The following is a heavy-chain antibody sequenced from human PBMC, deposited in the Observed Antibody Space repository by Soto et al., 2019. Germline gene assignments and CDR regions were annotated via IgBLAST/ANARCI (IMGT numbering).Heavy chain of an antibody. J-gene: IGHJ6*02. Sequence: HVQLVQSGAEVKKPGSSVKDSCKASGGTFSRYSFTWVRQAPGHGLEWMGRIIPVFGIASYAQKFQGRVTITADKSTSTAYMELSSLRSEDTAVYYCAREDRDRETGLVPAAIDGMDVWGQGTTVTVSS. V-gene: IGHV1-69*08. D-gene: IGHD2-2*01. CDR1: GGTFSRYS. CDR3: AREDRDRETGLVPAAIDGMDV. CDR2: IIPVFGIA.